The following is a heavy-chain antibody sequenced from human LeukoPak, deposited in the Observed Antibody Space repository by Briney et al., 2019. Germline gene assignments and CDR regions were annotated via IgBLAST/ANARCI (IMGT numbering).Heavy chain of an antibody. CDR1: GFTFSSYE. CDR3: ARVPALSAPWKYYFDY. V-gene: IGHV3-48*03. J-gene: IGHJ4*02. Sequence: GGSLRLSCAASGFTFSSYEMNWVRQAPGKGLEWVSYISSSGSTIYYADSVKGRFTISRDNAKNSLYLQMNSLRAEDTAVYYCARVPALSAPWKYYFDYWGQGTLVTVSS. D-gene: IGHD1-1*01. CDR2: ISSSGSTI.